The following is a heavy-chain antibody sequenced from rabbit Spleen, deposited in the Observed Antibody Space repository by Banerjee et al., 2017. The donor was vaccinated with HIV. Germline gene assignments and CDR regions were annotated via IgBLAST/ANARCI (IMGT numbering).Heavy chain of an antibody. CDR3: ARADSSHYMFNL. D-gene: IGHD8-1*01. CDR2: IYGSGSGWT. Sequence: QEQLVEYGGDLVKPGASLTLTCTASGFSFSTYYYMCWVRQAPGKGLEWIACIYGSGSGWTYYANWAKGRFTISKTSSTTVTLQMTSLTAADTATYLCARADSSHYMFNLWGPGTLVTVS. J-gene: IGHJ4*01. CDR1: GFSFSTYYY. V-gene: IGHV1S45*01.